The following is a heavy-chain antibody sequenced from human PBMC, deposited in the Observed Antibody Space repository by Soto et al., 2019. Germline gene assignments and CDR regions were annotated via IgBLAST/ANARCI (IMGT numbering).Heavy chain of an antibody. CDR3: AKGPAAFYYYDSSGYYDY. CDR1: GFTFRNFV. Sequence: PGGSLRLSCAASGFTFRNFVMHWVRQAPGKGLEWVSAISGSGGSTYYADSVKGRFTISRDNSKNTLYLQMNSLRAEDPAVYYCAKGPAAFYYYDSSGYYDYWGQGTLVTVSS. J-gene: IGHJ4*02. D-gene: IGHD3-22*01. CDR2: ISGSGGST. V-gene: IGHV3-23*01.